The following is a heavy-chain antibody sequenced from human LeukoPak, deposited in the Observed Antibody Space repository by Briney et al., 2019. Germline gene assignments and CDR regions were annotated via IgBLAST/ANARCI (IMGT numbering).Heavy chain of an antibody. J-gene: IGHJ3*02. CDR3: ARQMANDAFDI. CDR1: GFTFSNYY. Sequence: GGSLRLSCAASGFTFSNYYMSWIRQAPGKGLEWLSYISSSGSTIYYADSVKGRFTISRDNAKNSLYLQMNSLRAEDTAVYYCARQMANDAFDIWGRGTMVTVSS. CDR2: ISSSGSTI. D-gene: IGHD2-8*01. V-gene: IGHV3-11*01.